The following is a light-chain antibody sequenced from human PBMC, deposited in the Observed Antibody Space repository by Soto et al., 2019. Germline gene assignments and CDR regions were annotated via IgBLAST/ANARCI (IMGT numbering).Light chain of an antibody. CDR2: GNS. CDR1: SSNIGAGYD. J-gene: IGLJ3*02. Sequence: QSVLTQPPSVSGAPGQRVTISCTGSSSNIGAGYDVHRSQQLPGTAPKLLIYGNSNRPSGVPDRFSGSKSGTSASLAITGRRAEDEADYYCQSYDSSLSGGVFGGGTELTVL. V-gene: IGLV1-40*01. CDR3: QSYDSSLSGGV.